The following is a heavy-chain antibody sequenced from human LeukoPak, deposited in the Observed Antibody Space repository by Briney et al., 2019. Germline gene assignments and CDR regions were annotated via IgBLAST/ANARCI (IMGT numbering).Heavy chain of an antibody. CDR1: GYSFTSYW. J-gene: IGHJ4*02. V-gene: IGHV5-51*01. CDR3: ARHVGYYDSSGYYYFDY. CDR2: IYPGDSDT. Sequence: GESLKISCKGSGYSFTSYWIGWVRQMPGKGLEWMGIIYPGDSDTRYSPSFQGQVTISADKSISTAYLQWSSLEASDTAMYYCARHVGYYDSSGYYYFDYWGQGTLVTVSS. D-gene: IGHD3-22*01.